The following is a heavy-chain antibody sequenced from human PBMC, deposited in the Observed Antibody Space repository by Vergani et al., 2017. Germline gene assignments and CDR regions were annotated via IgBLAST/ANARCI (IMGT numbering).Heavy chain of an antibody. V-gene: IGHV1-69*01. CDR1: GSTFSSYA. D-gene: IGHD3-10*01. Sequence: QVQLVQSGAEVKKPGSSVKVSCKASGSTFSSYALSWVRQAPGQGLEWMGGIIPIFGTANYAQKFQGRVTITADESTSTAYMELSSLRSEDTAVYYCARADYYGSGSFETRYYYYYGMDVWGKGTTVTVSS. CDR3: ARADYYGSGSFETRYYYYYGMDV. CDR2: IIPIFGTA. J-gene: IGHJ6*04.